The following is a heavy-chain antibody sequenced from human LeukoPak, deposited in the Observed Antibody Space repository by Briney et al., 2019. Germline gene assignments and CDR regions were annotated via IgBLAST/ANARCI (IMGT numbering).Heavy chain of an antibody. D-gene: IGHD5-18*01. V-gene: IGHV4-39*01. CDR3: AWADTAMDDDY. CDR2: IYYHENT. CDR1: GGSISSSTDY. J-gene: IGHJ4*02. Sequence: PSETLSLTCTVSGGSISSSTDYWGWIRQAPGKGLEWIGSIYYHENTYYNSSLKSRVTISVDTSKNQFSLKLTSVTAADTAVYYCAWADTAMDDDYWGQGTLVTVSS.